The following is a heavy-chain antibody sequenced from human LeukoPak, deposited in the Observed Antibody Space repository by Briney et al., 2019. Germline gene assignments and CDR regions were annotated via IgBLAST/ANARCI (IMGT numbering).Heavy chain of an antibody. CDR3: ARDLHEQLVFGYFDY. V-gene: IGHV4-39*07. J-gene: IGHJ4*02. CDR2: IYYSGST. CDR1: GGSISSSSYY. Sequence: SETLSLTCTVSGGSISSSSYYWGWIRQPPGKGLEWIGSIYYSGSTYYNPSLKSRVTISVDTSKNQFSLKLSSVTAADTAVYYCARDLHEQLVFGYFDYWGQGTLVTVSS. D-gene: IGHD6-13*01.